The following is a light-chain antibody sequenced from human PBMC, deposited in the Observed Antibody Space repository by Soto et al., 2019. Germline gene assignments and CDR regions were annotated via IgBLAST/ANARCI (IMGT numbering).Light chain of an antibody. V-gene: IGKV3-15*01. CDR2: DAS. CDR3: QQYNWLFS. J-gene: IGKJ5*01. CDR1: QSVSSN. Sequence: EIWMTKSPATLSVSPGERATLSCRASQSVSSNLAWYKQNPGQAPRLLIYDASTRATVIPARLSGGGSGTDFTFTISSLTPEDIATYYCQQYNWLFSFGQGTRLEI.